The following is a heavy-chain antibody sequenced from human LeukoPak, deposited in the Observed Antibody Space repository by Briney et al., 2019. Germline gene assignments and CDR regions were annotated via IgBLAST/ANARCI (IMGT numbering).Heavy chain of an antibody. J-gene: IGHJ6*02. V-gene: IGHV1-2*02. Sequence: ASVKVSCKASGYTFTGYYMHWVRQAPGQGLEWMGWINPNSGGTNYAQKFQGRVTMTRDTSISTAYMELSRLRSDDTAVYYCATEFPYCSSTSCYLMRYYYGMDVWGQGTTVTVSS. CDR2: INPNSGGT. CDR3: ATEFPYCSSTSCYLMRYYYGMDV. D-gene: IGHD2-2*01. CDR1: GYTFTGYY.